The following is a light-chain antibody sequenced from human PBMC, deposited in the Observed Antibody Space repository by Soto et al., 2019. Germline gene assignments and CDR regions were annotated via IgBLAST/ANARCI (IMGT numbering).Light chain of an antibody. CDR2: KAS. CDR3: QHYNSYSEA. J-gene: IGKJ1*01. Sequence: DIHMTQSPSTLSASVGDRVTITCRASQNINSWLAWYQHKPGKAPKLLIHKASTLKSGVPSRFSGSGSGTEFTLTISSLQPDDFATYYCQHYNSYSEAFGQGTKVDIK. CDR1: QNINSW. V-gene: IGKV1-5*03.